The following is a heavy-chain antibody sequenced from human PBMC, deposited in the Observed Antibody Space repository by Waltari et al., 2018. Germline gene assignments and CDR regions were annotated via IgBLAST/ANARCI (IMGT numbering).Heavy chain of an antibody. J-gene: IGHJ4*02. CDR1: GFTFSTYA. CDR3: AKDKIPRTADAGTLFDL. Sequence: EVQLLDSGGGLVQPGGSLRLSCAASGFTFSTYAMSWVRQAPGGGPEWVSASSGSGGGTYYADSVKGRFIISRDNSKNTLYLEMNSLRAEDTAVYFCAKDKIPRTADAGTLFDLWGQGTLVTVSS. V-gene: IGHV3-23*01. D-gene: IGHD6-13*01. CDR2: SSGSGGGT.